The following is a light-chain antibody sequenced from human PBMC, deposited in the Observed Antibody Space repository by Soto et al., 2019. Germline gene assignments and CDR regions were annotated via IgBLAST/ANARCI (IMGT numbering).Light chain of an antibody. Sequence: QSALTQPPSVSGSPGQSVTISCTGTISDVGFYARVSWYQQVPGTAPKLLIYDVTNRPSGVPDRFSGSQSGKKASLTVSGLQAEDEADYYCSSYTSSSTLYVFGTGTKVTV. J-gene: IGLJ1*01. V-gene: IGLV2-18*02. CDR1: ISDVGFYAR. CDR3: SSYTSSSTLYV. CDR2: DVT.